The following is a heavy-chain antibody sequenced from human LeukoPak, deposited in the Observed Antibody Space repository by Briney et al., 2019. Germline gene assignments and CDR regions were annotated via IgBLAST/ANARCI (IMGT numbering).Heavy chain of an antibody. J-gene: IGHJ3*02. V-gene: IGHV1-2*02. D-gene: IGHD3-10*01. CDR2: INPNSGGT. CDR3: ARAIQRFGDAFDI. Sequence: ASVKVSCKASGYTFTSYAMNWVRQAPGQGLEWMGWINPNSGGTNYAQKFQGRVTMTRDTSISTAYMELSRLRSDDTAVYYCARAIQRFGDAFDIWGQGTMVTVSS. CDR1: GYTFTSYA.